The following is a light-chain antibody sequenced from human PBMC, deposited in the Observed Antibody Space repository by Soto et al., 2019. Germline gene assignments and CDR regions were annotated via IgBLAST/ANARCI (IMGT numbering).Light chain of an antibody. CDR1: QSINSL. CDR2: KAS. CDR3: QQFSNLLPIT. V-gene: IGKV1-5*03. Sequence: DIQMSLSPSTLSASVGDRVTITCRASQSINSLLAWFQQKPVKAPEILIYKASSLESGVPSRFSGSGSGTDFTLTISSLQSEDFAIHYCQQFSNLLPITFGQGGLLEIK. J-gene: IGKJ5*01.